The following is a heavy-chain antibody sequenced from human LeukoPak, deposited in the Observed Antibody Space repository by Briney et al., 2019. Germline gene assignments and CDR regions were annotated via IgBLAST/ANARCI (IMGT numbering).Heavy chain of an antibody. CDR2: ISGSGGST. CDR3: AKFLPTHIVVANYYFDY. V-gene: IGHV3-23*01. CDR1: GFTFSCYA. D-gene: IGHD2-21*01. Sequence: GGSLRLSCAASGFTFSCYAMSWVRQAPGKGLEWVSAISGSGGSTYYADSVKGRFTISRDNSKNTLYLQMNSLRAEDTAVYYCAKFLPTHIVVANYYFDYWGQGTLVTVSS. J-gene: IGHJ4*02.